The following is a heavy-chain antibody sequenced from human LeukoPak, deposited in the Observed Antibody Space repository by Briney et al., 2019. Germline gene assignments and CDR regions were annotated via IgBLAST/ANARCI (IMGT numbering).Heavy chain of an antibody. CDR2: IYPGDSDT. CDR1: GYSFTTYW. CDR3: ARRQGCSSTSCPPDS. Sequence: GESLKISCRGSGYSFTTYWIGWVRQMPGKGLEWMGIIYPGDSDTRYSPSFQGQVTMSAGKSINTAYLQWSSLKASDTAMYYYARRQGCSSTSCPPDSWGQGTLVTVSS. V-gene: IGHV5-51*01. D-gene: IGHD2-2*01. J-gene: IGHJ4*02.